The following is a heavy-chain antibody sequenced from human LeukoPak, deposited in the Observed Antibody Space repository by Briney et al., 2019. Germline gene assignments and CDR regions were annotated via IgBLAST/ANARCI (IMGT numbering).Heavy chain of an antibody. D-gene: IGHD1-26*01. CDR1: GFTFSGYG. V-gene: IGHV3-33*05. J-gene: IGHJ4*01. Sequence: PGGSLRLSCAASGFTFSGYGMHWVRQAPGKGLEWVAGVSYDATNYYYADSVKGRFTISRDNSKNSVYLQMDSLRAEDTALYYCARDNVGALDYWGHGTLVTVSS. CDR2: VSYDATNY. CDR3: ARDNVGALDY.